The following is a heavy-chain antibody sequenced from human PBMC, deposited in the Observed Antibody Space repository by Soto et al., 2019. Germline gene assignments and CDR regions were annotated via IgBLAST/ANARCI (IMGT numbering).Heavy chain of an antibody. CDR3: ARTQEYSGYDRSPQLDY. CDR2: IIPIFGTA. V-gene: IGHV1-69*05. D-gene: IGHD5-12*01. CDR1: GGTFSICA. Sequence: GASVKVSCKASGGTFSICAISWVRQAPGQGLEWMGGIIPIFGTANYAQKLQGRVTMTTDTSTSTAYMELRSLRSDDTAVYYCARTQEYSGYDRSPQLDYWGQGTLVTVSS. J-gene: IGHJ4*02.